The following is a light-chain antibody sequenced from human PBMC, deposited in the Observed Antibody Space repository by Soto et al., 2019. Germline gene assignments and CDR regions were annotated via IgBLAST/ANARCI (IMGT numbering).Light chain of an antibody. V-gene: IGKV1-5*03. CDR3: QHYNSYSEA. Sequence: MPMTHSVSTLAASVREKVTITCRASQTISSWLAWYQQKPGKAPKLLIYKASTLKSGVPSRFSGSGSGTEFTLTISSLQPDDFATYYCQHYNSYSEAFGQGTKVDIK. CDR2: KAS. CDR1: QTISSW. J-gene: IGKJ1*01.